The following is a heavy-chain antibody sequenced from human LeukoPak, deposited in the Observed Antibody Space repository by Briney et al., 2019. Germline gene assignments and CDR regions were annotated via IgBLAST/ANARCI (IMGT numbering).Heavy chain of an antibody. V-gene: IGHV3-21*01. CDR3: ARDGYSSGWSPYYYYYGMDV. Sequence: PGGSLRLSCAASGFTFSSDSMNWVRQAPGKGLDWVSSISSSSSYIYYADSVKGRFTISRDNAKNSLYLQMNSLRAEDTAVYYCARDGYSSGWSPYYYYYGMDVWGQGTTVTVSS. D-gene: IGHD6-19*01. J-gene: IGHJ6*02. CDR2: ISSSSSYI. CDR1: GFTFSSDS.